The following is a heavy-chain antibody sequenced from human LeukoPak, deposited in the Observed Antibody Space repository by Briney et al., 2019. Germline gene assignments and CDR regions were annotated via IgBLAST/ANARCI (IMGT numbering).Heavy chain of an antibody. J-gene: IGHJ4*02. CDR2: IYSGGST. D-gene: IGHD4/OR15-4a*01. CDR3: ARRAGAYSHPYDY. Sequence: GGSLRLSCAASGFTVSSNYMSWVRQAPGKGLEWVSVIYSGGSTYYPDSVKGRFTISRDNSKNTLYLQMNSLRAEDTAVYYCARRAGAYSHPYDYWGQGTLVTVSS. CDR1: GFTVSSNY. V-gene: IGHV3-53*01.